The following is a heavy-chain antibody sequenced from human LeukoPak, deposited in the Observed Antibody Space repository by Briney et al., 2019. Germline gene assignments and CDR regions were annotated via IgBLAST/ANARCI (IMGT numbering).Heavy chain of an antibody. CDR3: ARGGAGWSGYYLGYYYYMDV. CDR2: INHSGST. J-gene: IGHJ6*03. CDR1: GGSFSGYY. V-gene: IGHV4-34*01. Sequence: SETLSLTCAVYGGSFSGYYWSWIRQPPGKGLEWIGEINHSGSTNYNPSLKSRVTISVDTSKNQFSPKLSSVTAADTAVYYCARGGAGWSGYYLGYYYYMDVWGKGTTVTVSS. D-gene: IGHD3-3*01.